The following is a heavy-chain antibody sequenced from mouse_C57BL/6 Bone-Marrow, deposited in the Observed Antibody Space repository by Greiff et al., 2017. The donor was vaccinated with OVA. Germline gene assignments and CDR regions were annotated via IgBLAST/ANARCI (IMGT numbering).Heavy chain of an antibody. J-gene: IGHJ3*01. V-gene: IGHV5-12*01. CDR3: ARGTGTAWFAY. Sequence: EVKLVESGGGLVQPGGSLKLSCAASGFSFSDYYMYWVRQTPEKRLEWVAYISNGGGSTYYPDTVKGRFTISRDNAKNTLYLQMSRLKSEDTAMYYCARGTGTAWFAYWGQGTLVTVSA. D-gene: IGHD4-1*01. CDR1: GFSFSDYY. CDR2: ISNGGGST.